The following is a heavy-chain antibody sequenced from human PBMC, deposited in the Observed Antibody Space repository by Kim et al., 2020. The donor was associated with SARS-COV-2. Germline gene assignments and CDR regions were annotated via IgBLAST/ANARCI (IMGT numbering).Heavy chain of an antibody. Sequence: GGSLRLSCAASGFTFSSYAMHWVRQAPGKGLEWVAVISYDGSNKYYADSVKGRFTISRDNSKNTLYLQMNSLRAEDTAVYYCARDLGGDSSGYYYNWFDPWGQGTLVTVSS. J-gene: IGHJ5*02. D-gene: IGHD3-22*01. V-gene: IGHV3-30*04. CDR3: ARDLGGDSSGYYYNWFDP. CDR2: ISYDGSNK. CDR1: GFTFSSYA.